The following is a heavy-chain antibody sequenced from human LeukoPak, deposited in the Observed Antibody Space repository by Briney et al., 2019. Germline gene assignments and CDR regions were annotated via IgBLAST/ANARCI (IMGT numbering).Heavy chain of an antibody. CDR2: IYHSGRT. D-gene: IGHD6-19*01. CDR1: GYSISSGYY. V-gene: IGHV4-38-2*02. J-gene: IGHJ5*02. CDR3: ARGGQWLAFNWFDP. Sequence: SETLSLTCTVSGYSISSGYYWGWIRQPPGKGLEWIGSIYHSGRTFYNPSLKSRVTISVDTSKNQFSLKLSSVTAADTAVYYCARGGQWLAFNWFDPWGQGTLVTVSS.